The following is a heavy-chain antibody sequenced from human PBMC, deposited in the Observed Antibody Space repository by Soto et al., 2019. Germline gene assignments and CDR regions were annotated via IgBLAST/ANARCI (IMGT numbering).Heavy chain of an antibody. J-gene: IGHJ5*02. Sequence: QVQLQQWGAGLLKPSETLSLTCAVYGGSFSGYYWSGIRRPPGKGLEWIGEINHRGSTNYNPSLKSRLTISIDTSKNQFSRKLSSVTAADTAIYYCARDSLGIAVLGTGRSKNNWFDPWGQGTLVTVSS. CDR1: GGSFSGYY. D-gene: IGHD6-19*01. CDR3: ARDSLGIAVLGTGRSKNNWFDP. CDR2: INHRGST. V-gene: IGHV4-34*01.